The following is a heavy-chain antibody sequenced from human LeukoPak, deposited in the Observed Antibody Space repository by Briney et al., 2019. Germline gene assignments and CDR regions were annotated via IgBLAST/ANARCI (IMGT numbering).Heavy chain of an antibody. CDR1: GFTFSSYW. Sequence: GGSLRLSCAASGFTFSSYWMHWVRQAPGKGLVWVSRINSDGSSTSYADSVKGRFTISRDNSKNTLYLQMNSLRAEDTAVYYCAKAPSSGAFDPWGQGTLVTVSS. CDR3: AKAPSSGAFDP. J-gene: IGHJ5*02. V-gene: IGHV3-74*01. D-gene: IGHD1-1*01. CDR2: INSDGSST.